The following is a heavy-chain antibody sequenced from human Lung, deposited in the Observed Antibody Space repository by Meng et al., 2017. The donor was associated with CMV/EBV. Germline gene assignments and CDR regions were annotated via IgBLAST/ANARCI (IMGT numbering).Heavy chain of an antibody. CDR1: GYTFTDYR. V-gene: IGHV1-2*02. CDR3: ASKMYYDFWSAYRGTEGVDPFNI. CDR2: ISPNNGAT. D-gene: IGHD3-3*01. J-gene: IGHJ3*02. Sequence: SXXVSXXASGYTFTDYRMHWVRQAPGQGLEWMGWISPNNGATNYAQRFQGRVTMTRDTSISTAYMELNRLTYDDTAMYYCASKMYYDFWSAYRGTEGVDPFNIWXQGTXVPVSS.